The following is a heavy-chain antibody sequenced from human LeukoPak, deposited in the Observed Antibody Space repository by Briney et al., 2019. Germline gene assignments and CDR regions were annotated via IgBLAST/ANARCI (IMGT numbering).Heavy chain of an antibody. CDR2: INHSGST. J-gene: IGHJ4*02. D-gene: IGHD3-22*01. CDR1: GGSFSGYY. V-gene: IGHV4-34*01. Sequence: SETLSLTCAVYGGSFSGYYWSWIRQPPGKGLEWIGEINHSGSTNYNPSLKSRVTISVDTSKNQFSLKLSSVTAADTAVYYCARVASSGYYSDYWGQGTLVTVSS. CDR3: ARVASSGYYSDY.